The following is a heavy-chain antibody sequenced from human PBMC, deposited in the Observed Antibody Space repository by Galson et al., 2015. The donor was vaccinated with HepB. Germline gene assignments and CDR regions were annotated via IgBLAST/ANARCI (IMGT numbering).Heavy chain of an antibody. CDR3: ARGGYSNSWNDAFDI. J-gene: IGHJ3*02. CDR2: LSPDESNR. V-gene: IGHV3-30*04. D-gene: IGHD6-13*01. CDR1: GFTFSRYA. Sequence: SLRLSCAASGFTFSRYALHWVRQAPGKGLEWVAVLSPDESNRYYAESVKGRFTISRDNGKNTLSLILDSLRPEDTAVYYCARGGYSNSWNDAFDIWGQGTMVTVSS.